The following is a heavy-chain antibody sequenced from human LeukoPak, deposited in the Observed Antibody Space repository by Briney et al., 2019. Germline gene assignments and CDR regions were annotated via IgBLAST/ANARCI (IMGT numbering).Heavy chain of an antibody. J-gene: IGHJ4*02. D-gene: IGHD3-10*01. CDR1: GYTLTELS. Sequence: ASVKVSCKVSGYTLTELSMHWVRQAPGKGLEWMGGFDPEDGETIYAQKFQGRVTMTEDTSTDTAYMELSSLRSEDTAAYYCATSHFSMVRGVIIIRPFDYWGQGTLVTVSS. CDR3: ATSHFSMVRGVIIIRPFDY. V-gene: IGHV1-24*01. CDR2: FDPEDGET.